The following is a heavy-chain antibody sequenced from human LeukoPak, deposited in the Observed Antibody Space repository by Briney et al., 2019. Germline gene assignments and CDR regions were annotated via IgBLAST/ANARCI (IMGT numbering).Heavy chain of an antibody. J-gene: IGHJ6*02. CDR3: ARVDGASGAARMDV. CDR1: GFTFNSYV. Sequence: GGSLGLSCAASGFTFNSYVMNWVRQAPGKGLEWVSVISSGSTYIFYADSVKGRFAISRDNAKNSLFLQMNSLRADDTAVYYCARVDGASGAARMDVWGQGTTVTVSS. V-gene: IGHV3-21*01. D-gene: IGHD6-6*01. CDR2: ISSGSTYI.